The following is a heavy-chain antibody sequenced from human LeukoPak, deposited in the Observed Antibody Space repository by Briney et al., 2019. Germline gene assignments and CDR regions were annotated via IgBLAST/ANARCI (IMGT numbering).Heavy chain of an antibody. CDR2: VSYSGTT. CDR3: ARQWDSTGYHEYFQD. V-gene: IGHV4-59*08. CDR1: GGSISTYH. Sequence: SETLSLTCTVSGGSISTYHWTWIRRPPGRGLEWIGYVSYSGTTYYNPSLKRRVTISVDTSKNQFSLKLDSVTAADTAVYYCARQWDSTGYHEYFQDWGQGTLVTVFS. D-gene: IGHD3-22*01. J-gene: IGHJ1*01.